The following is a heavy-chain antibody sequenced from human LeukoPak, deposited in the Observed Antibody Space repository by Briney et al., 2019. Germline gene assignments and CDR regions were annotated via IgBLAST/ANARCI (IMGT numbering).Heavy chain of an antibody. V-gene: IGHV3-11*05. D-gene: IGHD4-17*01. Sequence: GGSRRLSCAASGFTFSDYYMSWIRQAPGKGLEWVSYISSSSDYTNYAVSVKGRFTISRDNAKNSLYLQMNSLRAEDTAVYYCARDGDYGDYSDYWGQGTLVTVSS. J-gene: IGHJ4*02. CDR1: GFTFSDYY. CDR3: ARDGDYGDYSDY. CDR2: ISSSSDYT.